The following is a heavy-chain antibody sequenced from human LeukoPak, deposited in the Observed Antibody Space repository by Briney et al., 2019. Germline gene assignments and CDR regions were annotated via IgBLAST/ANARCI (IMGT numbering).Heavy chain of an antibody. CDR1: GYTFTSYY. CDR2: INPNSGGT. CDR3: ARGYPPYGVY. Sequence: ASVKVSCKASGYTFTSYYMHWVRQAPGQGLEWMGWINPNSGGTNYAQKFQGRVTMTRDTSISTAHMELSRLRSDDTAVYYCARGYPPYGVYWGQGTLVTVSS. J-gene: IGHJ4*02. D-gene: IGHD4-17*01. V-gene: IGHV1-2*02.